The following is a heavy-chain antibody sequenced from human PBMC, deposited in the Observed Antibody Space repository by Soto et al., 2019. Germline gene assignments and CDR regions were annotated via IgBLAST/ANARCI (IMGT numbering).Heavy chain of an antibody. Sequence: EVQLLESGGGLVQPGGSLRLSCAASGFTFSSYAMSWVRQAPGKGLEWVSAISGSGGSTYYADSVKGRFTISRDNSKNTLYLQMNSLGAEDTSVYYCAKDQVTTVTTDDAFDIWGQGTMVTVSS. CDR3: AKDQVTTVTTDDAFDI. CDR1: GFTFSSYA. CDR2: ISGSGGST. V-gene: IGHV3-23*01. D-gene: IGHD4-17*01. J-gene: IGHJ3*02.